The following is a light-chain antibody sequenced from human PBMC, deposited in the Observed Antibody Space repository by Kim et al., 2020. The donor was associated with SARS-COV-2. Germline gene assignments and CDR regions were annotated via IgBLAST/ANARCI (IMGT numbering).Light chain of an antibody. J-gene: IGLJ1*01. Sequence: QSALTQPRSVSGSPGQSVTISCTGTSSDIGTYNYVSWYQQHPGKAPKLIIYRVDKRPSGVPDRFSGSKSGNTASLTISGLQAEDEADYYCCSYVGNYIYGFGVGTKVTLL. V-gene: IGLV2-11*01. CDR1: SSDIGTYNY. CDR2: RVD. CDR3: CSYVGNYIYG.